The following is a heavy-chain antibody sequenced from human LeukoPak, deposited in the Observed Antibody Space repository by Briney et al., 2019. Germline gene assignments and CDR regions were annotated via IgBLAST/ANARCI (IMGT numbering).Heavy chain of an antibody. J-gene: IGHJ4*02. CDR1: GFTFSSYE. Sequence: GGPLRLSCAASGFTFSSYEMNWVRQAPGKGLEWVSYISSSGSTIYYADSVKGRFTISRDNAKNSLYLQMNSLRAEDTAVYYCARGGDDSSGYLFDYWGQGTLVTVSS. CDR3: ARGGDDSSGYLFDY. CDR2: ISSSGSTI. V-gene: IGHV3-48*03. D-gene: IGHD3-22*01.